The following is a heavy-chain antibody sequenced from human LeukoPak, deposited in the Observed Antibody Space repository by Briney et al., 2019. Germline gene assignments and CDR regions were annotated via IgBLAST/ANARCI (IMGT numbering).Heavy chain of an antibody. CDR1: GFTFSSYW. CDR2: INSDGSST. J-gene: IGHJ4*02. V-gene: IGHV3-74*01. CDR3: ARYGGSKSPPLDY. Sequence: GGSLRLSCAASGFTFSSYWMHWVRQAPGKGLVWVSRINSDGSSTSYADSVKGRFTISRDNAKNTLYLQMNSLRAEDTAVYYCARYGGSKSPPLDYWGQGTLVTVSS. D-gene: IGHD1-26*01.